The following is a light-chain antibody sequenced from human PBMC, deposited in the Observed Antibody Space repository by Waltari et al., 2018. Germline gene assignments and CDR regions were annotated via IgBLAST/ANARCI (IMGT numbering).Light chain of an antibody. CDR1: RSGNSN. Sequence: SCRTSRSGNSNLAWYQHKPGQTPRLLMYGASTRPTGSPARFSGSESGTEFTLTITSLQSEDFAVYYCQQYNNWPLTFGGETKVEI. CDR2: GAS. CDR3: QQYNNWPLT. V-gene: IGKV3-15*01. J-gene: IGKJ4*01.